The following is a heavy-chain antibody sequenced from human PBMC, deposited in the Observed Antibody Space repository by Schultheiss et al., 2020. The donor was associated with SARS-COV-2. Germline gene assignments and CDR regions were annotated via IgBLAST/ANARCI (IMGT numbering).Heavy chain of an antibody. CDR3: AKSHVLRYFDWSLFFDY. D-gene: IGHD3-9*01. J-gene: IGHJ4*02. V-gene: IGHV3-74*01. CDR2: INSDGSTT. Sequence: LSLTCAASGFTFSSYWMHWVRQAPGKGLVWVSRINSDGSTTNYADSVKGRFTISRDNAKNMLYLQMNSLRAEDTAVYYCAKSHVLRYFDWSLFFDYWGQGTLVTVSS. CDR1: GFTFSSYW.